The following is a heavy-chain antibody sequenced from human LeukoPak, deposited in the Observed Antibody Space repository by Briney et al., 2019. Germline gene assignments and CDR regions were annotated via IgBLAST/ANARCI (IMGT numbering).Heavy chain of an antibody. CDR2: IYPGDSDT. CDR3: ARCTVVNGGVRSFDI. J-gene: IGHJ3*02. Sequence: GESLKISCKGSGYSFTNHWIGWVRQMPGKGLEWMGIIYPGDSDTGYSPSFQGQVTISADKSISTAYLQWSSLKASDTAMYYCARCTVVNGGVRSFDIWGQGTMVTVSS. CDR1: GYSFTNHW. D-gene: IGHD4-23*01. V-gene: IGHV5-51*01.